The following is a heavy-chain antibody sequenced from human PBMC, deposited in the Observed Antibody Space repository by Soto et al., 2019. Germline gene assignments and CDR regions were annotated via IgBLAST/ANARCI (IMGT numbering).Heavy chain of an antibody. V-gene: IGHV3-33*01. CDR1: GFPFSKYG. CDR3: ARDRSRPFDY. D-gene: IGHD2-2*01. CDR2: IWDDGKDE. Sequence: QVHLVESGGGVVQPGRSLRLSCVASGFPFSKYGMHWVRQAPGKGLEWVAFIWDDGKDESYADSVKGRFTISRDNSKNTLYLQINSLRAEDTGVYYCARDRSRPFDYWGQGTLVTVSS. J-gene: IGHJ4*02.